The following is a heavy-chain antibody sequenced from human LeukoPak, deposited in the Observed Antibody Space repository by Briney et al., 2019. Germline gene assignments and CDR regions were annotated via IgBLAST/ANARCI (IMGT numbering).Heavy chain of an antibody. CDR2: INPSGGST. D-gene: IGHD6-19*01. CDR1: GYTFTSYY. Sequence: ASVKVSCKASGYTFTSYYMHWVRQAPGQGLEWMGIINPSGGSTSYAQKFQGRVTMTRDMSTSTVYMELSSLRSEDTAVYYCARETWITVAGSRTYFFDYWGQGTLVTVSS. J-gene: IGHJ4*02. CDR3: ARETWITVAGSRTYFFDY. V-gene: IGHV1-46*01.